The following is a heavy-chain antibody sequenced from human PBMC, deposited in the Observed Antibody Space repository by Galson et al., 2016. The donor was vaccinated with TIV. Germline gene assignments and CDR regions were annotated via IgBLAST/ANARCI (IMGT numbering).Heavy chain of an antibody. CDR3: VRKNFGDAFDV. CDR1: GFTFNEYG. V-gene: IGHV3-20*04. CDR2: VLWNGRSP. D-gene: IGHD3-16*01. J-gene: IGHJ3*01. Sequence: SLRLSCAASGFTFNEYGMNWVRQAPRKGLEWVSGVLWNGRSPGYADSVKGRFTISRDNAKKSLFLQLNSLRAEDTAVYYCVRKNFGDAFDVWGRGTMVTVSS.